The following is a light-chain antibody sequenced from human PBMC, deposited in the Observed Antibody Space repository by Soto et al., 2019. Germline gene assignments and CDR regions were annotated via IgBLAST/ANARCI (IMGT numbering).Light chain of an antibody. V-gene: IGKV1-5*01. CDR3: QHYDSYSLWT. CDR1: QNIGSS. CDR2: DAS. J-gene: IGKJ1*01. Sequence: DIQMTQSPSTLSASVGERVIITCRASQNIGSSLAWYQQRPGRAPKLLIYDASDLRSGVPSRFSGSGSGTEFTLTISCLQSDDFATYYCQHYDSYSLWTFGQGTRVDVK.